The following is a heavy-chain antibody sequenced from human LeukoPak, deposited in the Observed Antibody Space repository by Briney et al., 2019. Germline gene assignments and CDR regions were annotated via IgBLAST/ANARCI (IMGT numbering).Heavy chain of an antibody. V-gene: IGHV3-11*04. CDR2: ISGSGSTI. CDR1: GFTFSDYY. J-gene: IGHJ4*02. D-gene: IGHD6-19*01. Sequence: GGSLRLSCAASGFTFSDYYMSWIRQAPGKGLEWVSYISGSGSTIYYADSVKGRFTISRDNAKNSLYLQMNSLRAEDTAVYYCARKAAVAGRYYFDYWGQGTLVTVSS. CDR3: ARKAAVAGRYYFDY.